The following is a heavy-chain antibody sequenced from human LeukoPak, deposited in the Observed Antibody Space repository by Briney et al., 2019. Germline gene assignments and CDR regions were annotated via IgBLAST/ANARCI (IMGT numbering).Heavy chain of an antibody. D-gene: IGHD6-13*01. Sequence: PSETLSLTCTVSGYSISSGYYWGWIRQPPGKGLEWIGSIYHSGSTYYNPSLKSRVTISVDTSKNQFSLKLSSVTAADTAVYYCARRRIAAAGSYYFDYWGQGTLVTVSS. J-gene: IGHJ4*02. CDR2: IYHSGST. CDR1: GYSISSGYY. CDR3: ARRRIAAAGSYYFDY. V-gene: IGHV4-38-2*02.